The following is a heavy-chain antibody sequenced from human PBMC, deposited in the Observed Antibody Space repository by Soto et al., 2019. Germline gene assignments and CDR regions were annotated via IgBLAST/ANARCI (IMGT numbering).Heavy chain of an antibody. J-gene: IGHJ3*02. CDR2: IIPILGIA. Sequence: VKVSCKASGGTFSSYTISWVRQAPGQGLEWMGRIIPILGIANYAQKFQGRVTITADKSTSTAYMELSSLRSEDTAVYYCARDLISDCSGGSCYSGAFDIWGQGTMVTVSS. V-gene: IGHV1-69*04. D-gene: IGHD2-15*01. CDR1: GGTFSSYT. CDR3: ARDLISDCSGGSCYSGAFDI.